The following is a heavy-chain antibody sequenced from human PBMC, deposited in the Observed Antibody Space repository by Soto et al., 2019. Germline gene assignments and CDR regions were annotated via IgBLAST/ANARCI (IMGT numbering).Heavy chain of an antibody. Sequence: GGSLRLSCAASGFTFSSYAMHWVRQAPGKGLEWVAVISYDGSNKYYADSVKGRFTISRDNSKNTLYLQMNSLRAGDTAVYYCARETVTNHDAFDIWGQGTMVTVSS. CDR1: GFTFSSYA. J-gene: IGHJ3*02. D-gene: IGHD4-17*01. V-gene: IGHV3-30-3*01. CDR3: ARETVTNHDAFDI. CDR2: ISYDGSNK.